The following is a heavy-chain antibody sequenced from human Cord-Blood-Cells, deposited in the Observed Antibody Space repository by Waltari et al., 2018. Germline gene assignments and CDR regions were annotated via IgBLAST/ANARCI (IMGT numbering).Heavy chain of an antibody. CDR3: ARDESTVTDY. D-gene: IGHD4-4*01. J-gene: IGHJ4*02. V-gene: IGHV3-66*01. CDR1: GFTVSSNY. Sequence: EVQLVESGGGLVQPGGSLRLSCAASGFTVSSNYMSWVRQATGKGLGVVSVIYSGGSTYYADSVKGRFTISRDNSKNTLYLQMNSLRAEDTAVYYCARDESTVTDYWGQGTLVTVSS. CDR2: IYSGGST.